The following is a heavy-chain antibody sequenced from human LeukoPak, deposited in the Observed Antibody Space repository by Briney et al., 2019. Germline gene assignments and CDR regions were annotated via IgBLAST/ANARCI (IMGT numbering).Heavy chain of an antibody. Sequence: ASVKVSCTVSGYTLTELSMHWVRQAPGKGLEWMGGFDPEDGETIYAQTFQGRVTMTEDTSKDTAYMEMSSLRSEDTAVHYCATVRTPEEPNFQHWGQGTLVTVSS. CDR3: ATVRTPEEPNFQH. V-gene: IGHV1-24*01. CDR1: GYTLTELS. CDR2: FDPEDGET. J-gene: IGHJ1*01. D-gene: IGHD1-14*01.